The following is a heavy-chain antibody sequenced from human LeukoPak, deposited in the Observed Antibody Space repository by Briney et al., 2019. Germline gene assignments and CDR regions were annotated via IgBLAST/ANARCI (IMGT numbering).Heavy chain of an antibody. V-gene: IGHV4-34*01. J-gene: IGHJ3*02. CDR3: ARGRLYYDSSGYPNDAFDI. D-gene: IGHD3-22*01. CDR2: INHSGST. Sequence: PSETLSLTCAVYGGSFSGYYWSWIRQPPGKGLEWIGEINHSGSTTYNPSLKSRVTISVDTSKNQFSLKLSSVTAADTAVYGCARGRLYYDSSGYPNDAFDIWGQGTMVTVSS. CDR1: GGSFSGYY.